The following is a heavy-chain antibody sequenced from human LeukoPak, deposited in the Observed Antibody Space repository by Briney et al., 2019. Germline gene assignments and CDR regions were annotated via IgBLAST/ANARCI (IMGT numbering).Heavy chain of an antibody. CDR3: ARKDVLTDYYDN. Sequence: GGSLRLSCEASGFTFSNSAMRWVRQAPGKGLEWVSTISSSGGSTYYADSVKGRFTVSRDNSKNTLYLQMNSLRAEDTALYYCARKDVLTDYYDNGGQGTPVTVSS. CDR2: ISSSGGST. V-gene: IGHV3-23*01. CDR1: GFTFSNSA. D-gene: IGHD3-9*01. J-gene: IGHJ4*02.